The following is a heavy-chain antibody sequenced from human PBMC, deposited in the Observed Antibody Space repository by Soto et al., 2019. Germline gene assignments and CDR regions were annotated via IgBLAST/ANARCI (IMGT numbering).Heavy chain of an antibody. Sequence: PSETLSLTCTVSGGSISSYYWSWIRQPPGKGLEWIGYIYYSGSTNYNPSLKSRVTISVDTSKNQFSLKLSSVTAADTAVYYCARRGGSSYQNWFDPWGQGTLVTVSS. D-gene: IGHD6-13*01. V-gene: IGHV4-59*08. CDR1: GGSISSYY. CDR3: ARRGGSSYQNWFDP. J-gene: IGHJ5*02. CDR2: IYYSGST.